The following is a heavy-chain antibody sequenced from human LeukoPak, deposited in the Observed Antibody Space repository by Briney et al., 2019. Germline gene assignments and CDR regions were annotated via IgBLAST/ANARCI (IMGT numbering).Heavy chain of an antibody. CDR3: ARVTYGSGTYGAFDY. V-gene: IGHV3-23*01. CDR1: GFTFSSHG. CDR2: ISGSGDNT. D-gene: IGHD3-10*01. Sequence: GGSLRLFCAASGFTFSSHGMSWVRQAPGEGLEWVSTISGSGDNTYYADSVKGRVTISRDNSKNPLYLQMNSLRAEDTAVYYCARVTYGSGTYGAFDYWGQGTLVTVSS. J-gene: IGHJ4*02.